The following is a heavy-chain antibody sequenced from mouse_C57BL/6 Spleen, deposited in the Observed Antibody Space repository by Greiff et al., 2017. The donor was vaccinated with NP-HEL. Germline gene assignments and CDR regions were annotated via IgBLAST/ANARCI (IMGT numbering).Heavy chain of an antibody. CDR3: ARDGSYYSNPHWYFDV. Sequence: EVQLVESGPGLVKPSQSLSLTCSVTGYSITSGYYWNWIRQFPGNKLEWMGYISYDGSNNYNPSLKNRISITRDTSKNQFFLKLNSVTTEDTATYYCARDGSYYSNPHWYFDVWGTGTTVTVSS. J-gene: IGHJ1*03. V-gene: IGHV3-6*01. CDR2: ISYDGSN. D-gene: IGHD2-5*01. CDR1: GYSITSGYY.